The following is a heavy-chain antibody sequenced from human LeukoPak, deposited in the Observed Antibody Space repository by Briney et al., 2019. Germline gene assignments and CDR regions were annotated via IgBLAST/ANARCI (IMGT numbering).Heavy chain of an antibody. D-gene: IGHD3-16*01. Sequence: SETLSLTCTVSGGSISSSSYYWGWIRQPPGKGLEWIGSIYYSGSTYYNPSLKSRVTISLDTSKNQFSLKLSSVTAADTAVYYCASYRGGEDGKFDPWGQGTLVTVSS. CDR3: ASYRGGEDGKFDP. J-gene: IGHJ5*02. V-gene: IGHV4-39*01. CDR1: GGSISSSSYY. CDR2: IYYSGST.